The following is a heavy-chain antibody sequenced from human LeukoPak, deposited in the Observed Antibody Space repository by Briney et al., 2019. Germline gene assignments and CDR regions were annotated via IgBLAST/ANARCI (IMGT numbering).Heavy chain of an antibody. CDR2: IHYRGST. J-gene: IGHJ4*02. D-gene: IGHD3-10*01. Sequence: SETLSLTCTVSGGSINSYYWSWIRQSPGKGLEWIGFIHYRGSTSYKSSLKGRVTISLDESKSQFSLKLRSVTAADTAVYYCARLRITMVKDFWGQGALVTVSS. CDR1: GGSINSYY. CDR3: ARLRITMVKDF. V-gene: IGHV4-59*01.